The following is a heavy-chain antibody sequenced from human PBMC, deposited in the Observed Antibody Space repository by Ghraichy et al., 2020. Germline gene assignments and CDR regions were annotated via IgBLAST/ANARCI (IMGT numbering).Heavy chain of an antibody. J-gene: IGHJ6*02. Sequence: ASVKVSCKASGYTFTGYYMHWVRQAPGQGLEWMGWINPNSGGTNYAQKFQGWVTMTRDTSISTAYMELSRLRSDDTAVYYCARDSGPVVSSTGFYYYYGMDVWGQGTTVTVSS. CDR3: ARDSGPVVSSTGFYYYYGMDV. V-gene: IGHV1-2*04. CDR2: INPNSGGT. D-gene: IGHD3-10*01. CDR1: GYTFTGYY.